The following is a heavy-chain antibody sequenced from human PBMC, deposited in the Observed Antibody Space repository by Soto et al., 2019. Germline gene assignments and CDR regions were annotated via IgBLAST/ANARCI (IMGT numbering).Heavy chain of an antibody. CDR1: GGTFSSYA. V-gene: IGHV1-69*01. CDR2: IIPIFGTA. D-gene: IGHD5-18*01. CDR3: ARDRNEMDGSSYGLRYYYYYYGMDV. J-gene: IGHJ6*02. Sequence: QVQLVQSGAEVKKPGSSVKVSCKASGGTFSSYAISWVRQAPGQGLEWMGGIIPIFGTANYAQKFQGSVTITADESTSTAYMERSSLRSEDTAVYYCARDRNEMDGSSYGLRYYYYYYGMDVWGQGTTVTVSS.